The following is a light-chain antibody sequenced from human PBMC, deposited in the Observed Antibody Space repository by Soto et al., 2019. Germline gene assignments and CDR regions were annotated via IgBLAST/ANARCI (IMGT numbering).Light chain of an antibody. Sequence: VLTQPASVSGSPGQSISISCSGTSSDVGGYNYVSWYQQHPGKAPKLMIYEVSNRPSGVSNRFSGSKSGSTASLTISGLQAEDEADYYCSSYTSSSTLVFGTGTKVTVL. J-gene: IGLJ1*01. CDR2: EVS. CDR3: SSYTSSSTLV. CDR1: SSDVGGYNY. V-gene: IGLV2-14*01.